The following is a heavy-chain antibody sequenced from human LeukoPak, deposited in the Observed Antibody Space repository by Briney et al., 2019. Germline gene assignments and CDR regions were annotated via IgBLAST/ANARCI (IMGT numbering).Heavy chain of an antibody. V-gene: IGHV1-2*02. CDR1: EYTFTGYY. CDR3: APTPPYGSAHTGYFDY. J-gene: IGHJ4*02. CDR2: INPNSGGT. Sequence: ASVKVSCKASEYTFTGYYMHWVRQAPGQGLEWMGWINPNSGGTNYAQKFQGRVTMTRDTSISTAYMELTWLRSDDTAVYYCAPTPPYGSAHTGYFDYWGQGTLVTVSS. D-gene: IGHD6-25*01.